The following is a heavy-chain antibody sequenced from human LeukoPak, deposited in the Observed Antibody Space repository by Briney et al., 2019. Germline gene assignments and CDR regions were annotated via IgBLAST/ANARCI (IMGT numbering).Heavy chain of an antibody. CDR2: IKQDGSKK. V-gene: IGHV3-7*03. Sequence: GGSLRLSCAASGFTFSRYWMTWVRQAPGKGLEWVANIKQDGSKKNYVDSVKGRFTISRDNAKNSLYLQMNSLRAEDTAVYYCATPLDYYDSSGYHQGGDWGQGTLVSVSS. CDR1: GFTFSRYW. CDR3: ATPLDYYDSSGYHQGGD. J-gene: IGHJ4*02. D-gene: IGHD3-22*01.